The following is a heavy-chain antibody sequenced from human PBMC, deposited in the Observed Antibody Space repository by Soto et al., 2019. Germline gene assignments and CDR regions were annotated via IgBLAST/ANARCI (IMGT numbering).Heavy chain of an antibody. Sequence: QVQLQESGPGLVKPSETLSLTCTVSGGSISSYYWSWIRQPPGKGLEWIGYIYYSGSTNYNPSLTGLVTISVDTSTNRFSLKLSSVTAADTAVYYCARGLGYYYSYGMDVWGQGTTVTVSS. V-gene: IGHV4-59*01. J-gene: IGHJ6*02. CDR2: IYYSGST. CDR3: ARGLGYYYSYGMDV. CDR1: GGSISSYY. D-gene: IGHD6-19*01.